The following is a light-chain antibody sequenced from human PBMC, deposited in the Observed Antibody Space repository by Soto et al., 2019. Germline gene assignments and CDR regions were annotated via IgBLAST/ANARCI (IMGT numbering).Light chain of an antibody. V-gene: IGLV2-14*01. J-gene: IGLJ1*01. CDR3: SSYTSDSTPV. CDR1: SSDVGGYNY. Sequence: QPASVSGSRGQSITISCTGTSSDVGGYNYVSWYQEHPGKAPKLMIYDVSNRPSGVSNRFSGSKSGNTASLTISGLQAEDEADYYSSSYTSDSTPVFGTGRTV. CDR2: DVS.